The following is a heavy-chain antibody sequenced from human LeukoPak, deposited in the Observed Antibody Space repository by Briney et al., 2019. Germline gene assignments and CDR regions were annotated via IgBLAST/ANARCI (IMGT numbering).Heavy chain of an antibody. V-gene: IGHV4-59*01. CDR2: IYYIGTI. J-gene: IGHJ4*02. Sequence: SETLSLTCTVSGGSINNYSWSWIRQPPGKGLEWIGYIYYIGTINYNPSLTGRITISIDTSKNQFSLKLSSVTAADTAVYYCARSLVAVATPYYFDYWGQGTLVTVSS. CDR1: GGSINNYS. CDR3: ARSLVAVATPYYFDY. D-gene: IGHD2-15*01.